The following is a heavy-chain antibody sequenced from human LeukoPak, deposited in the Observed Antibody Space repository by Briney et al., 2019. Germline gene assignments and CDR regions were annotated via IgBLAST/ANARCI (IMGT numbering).Heavy chain of an antibody. V-gene: IGHV3-21*01. J-gene: IGHJ4*02. D-gene: IGHD3-10*01. CDR2: TDAGGHYI. CDR1: GFGCSSCS. CDR3: ARDMYGSERTGSVDY. Sequence: KTGGSLRLSCAGSGFGCSSCSRTWGRWGRGKGLVLVSSTDAGGHYIYYADSVNSRFTISRDNAKNSLYLQMNSLRAEDTAGYYCARDMYGSERTGSVDYWGQGTLVTVSS.